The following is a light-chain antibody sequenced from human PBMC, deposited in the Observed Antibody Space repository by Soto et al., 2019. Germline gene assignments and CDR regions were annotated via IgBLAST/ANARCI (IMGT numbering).Light chain of an antibody. CDR3: QQYNNWPIT. Sequence: EIVMTQSPATLSVAPGERANLSCRASQNIISNLAWYQQNPGQAPRLLIYGASTRATGIPARFSGSGSGTEFTLTISRLTSEDFEIYYCQQYNNWPITCGQGTRLEI. J-gene: IGKJ5*01. CDR1: QNIISN. V-gene: IGKV3-15*01. CDR2: GAS.